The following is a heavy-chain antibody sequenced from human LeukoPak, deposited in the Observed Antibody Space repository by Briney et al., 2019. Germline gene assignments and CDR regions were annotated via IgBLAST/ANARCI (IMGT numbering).Heavy chain of an antibody. D-gene: IGHD3-16*01. Sequence: SETLSLTCTVSGYSISSGYYWCWIRPPPGKGLGGIESIYHSGSPYYTPSLKSRVTISVDTSKNQSSLKLSSVTAADTAVYYCAREAFQKGAHYMDVWGKGTTVTISS. V-gene: IGHV4-38-2*02. J-gene: IGHJ6*03. CDR2: IYHSGSP. CDR1: GYSISSGYY. CDR3: AREAFQKGAHYMDV.